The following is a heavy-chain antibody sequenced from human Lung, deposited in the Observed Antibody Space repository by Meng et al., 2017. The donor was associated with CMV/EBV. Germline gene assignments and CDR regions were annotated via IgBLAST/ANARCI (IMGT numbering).Heavy chain of an antibody. D-gene: IGHD2-2*01. V-gene: IGHV3-30*02. J-gene: IGHJ5*02. CDR3: AKVVVPAAQGGGNWFAP. CDR1: GFTFSSYG. CDR2: IRFDGSNK. Sequence: GESLKISCVASGFTFSSYGMHWVRQAPGKGLEWVAFIRFDGSNKYYADSVKGRFTISRDNSKNTLYLQLNSLRPEDTAVYYCAKVVVPAAQGGGNWFAPWGQGTLVTVSS.